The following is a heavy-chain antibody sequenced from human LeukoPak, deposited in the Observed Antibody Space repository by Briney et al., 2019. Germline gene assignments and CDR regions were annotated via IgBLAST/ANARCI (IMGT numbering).Heavy chain of an antibody. J-gene: IGHJ4*02. V-gene: IGHV3-7*05. CDR2: IKQDGSEK. CDR1: GFTFSSYW. CDR3: VAMLRGVGY. Sequence: GGSLRLSCEASGFTFSSYWMSWVRQAPGKGLEWVANIKQDGSEKYYVDSVKGRFTISRDNAKSSLYLQMNSLRAEDTAVYYCVAMLRGVGYWGQGTLVTVSS. D-gene: IGHD3-10*01.